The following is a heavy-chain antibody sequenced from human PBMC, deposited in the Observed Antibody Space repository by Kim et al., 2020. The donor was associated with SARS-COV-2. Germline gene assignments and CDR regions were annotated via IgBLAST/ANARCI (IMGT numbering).Heavy chain of an antibody. J-gene: IGHJ4*02. CDR1: GGSISSYY. D-gene: IGHD6-19*01. V-gene: IGHV4-59*01. Sequence: SETLSLTCTVSGGSISSYYWSWIRQPPGKGLEWIGYIYYSGSTNYNPSLKSRVTISVDTSKNQFSLKLSSVTAADTAVYYCARWGGIAVAGLDYWGQGTL. CDR2: IYYSGST. CDR3: ARWGGIAVAGLDY.